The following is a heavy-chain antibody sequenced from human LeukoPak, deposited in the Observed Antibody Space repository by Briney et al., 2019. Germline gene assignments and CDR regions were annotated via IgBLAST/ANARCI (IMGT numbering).Heavy chain of an antibody. CDR2: ISAYNGST. Sequence: ASVKVSCKASGYTFTSYGISWVRQAPGQGLEWMGWISAYNGSTNYAQKLQGRVTMTTDTSTSTAYMELRSLRSDDTAVYYCARVYIVVVTANEYDYWGQGTLVTVSS. J-gene: IGHJ4*02. V-gene: IGHV1-18*01. D-gene: IGHD2-21*02. CDR3: ARVYIVVVTANEYDY. CDR1: GYTFTSYG.